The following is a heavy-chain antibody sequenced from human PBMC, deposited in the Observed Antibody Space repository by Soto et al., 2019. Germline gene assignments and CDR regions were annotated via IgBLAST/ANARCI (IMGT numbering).Heavy chain of an antibody. CDR1: GGTFSSYT. J-gene: IGHJ5*02. Sequence: QVQLVQSGAAVKKPGSSVKVSCKASGGTFSSYTISWVRQAPGQGLEWMGRIIPILGIANYAQKFQGRVTITADKSTSTAYMELSSLRSEDTAVYYCARDTSGGSSSWYKTDNWFDPWGQGTLVTVSS. CDR2: IIPILGIA. CDR3: ARDTSGGSSSWYKTDNWFDP. V-gene: IGHV1-69*08. D-gene: IGHD6-13*01.